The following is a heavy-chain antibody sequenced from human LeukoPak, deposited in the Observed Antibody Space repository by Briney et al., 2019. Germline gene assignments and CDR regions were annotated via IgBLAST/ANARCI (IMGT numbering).Heavy chain of an antibody. CDR3: ARDRGKFLATTSYMDV. D-gene: IGHD1-26*01. CDR1: GYTFTSYG. V-gene: IGHV1-18*01. CDR2: ISAYNGNT. J-gene: IGHJ6*04. Sequence: ASVKVSCKASGYTFTSYGISWVRQAPGQGLEWVGWISAYNGNTNYAQKLQGRVTMTTDTSTSTAYMELRSLRSDDTAVYYCARDRGKFLATTSYMDVWGKGTTVTVSS.